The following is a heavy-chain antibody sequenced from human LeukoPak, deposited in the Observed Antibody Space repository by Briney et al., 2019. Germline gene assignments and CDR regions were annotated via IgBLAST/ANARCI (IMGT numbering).Heavy chain of an antibody. CDR2: ISGSGGST. J-gene: IGHJ6*02. V-gene: IGHV3-23*01. CDR1: GFTFSSYD. CDR3: ARGATFGGTQGAYYYYGMDV. Sequence: HAGGSLRLSCAASGFTFSSYDMSWVRQAPGKGLEWVSAISGSGGSTYYADSVKGRFTISRDNSKNTLYLQMNSLRAEDTAVYYCARGATFGGTQGAYYYYGMDVWGQGTTVTVSS. D-gene: IGHD3-16*01.